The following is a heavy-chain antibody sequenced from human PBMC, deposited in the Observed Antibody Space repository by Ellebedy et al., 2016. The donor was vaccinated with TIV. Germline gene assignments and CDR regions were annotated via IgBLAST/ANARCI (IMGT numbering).Heavy chain of an antibody. D-gene: IGHD3-16*02. CDR3: ARGVTFGGVIVSAMDV. V-gene: IGHV1-3*02. J-gene: IGHJ6*02. CDR1: GYTFTGYA. Sequence: ASVKVSCKASGYTFTGYAMHWVRQAPGQRLEWMGWSNAGNGNTKYSQEFQGRVTITRDTSASTAYMELSSLRSEDMAVYYCARGVTFGGVIVSAMDVWGQGTTVTVSS. CDR2: SNAGNGNT.